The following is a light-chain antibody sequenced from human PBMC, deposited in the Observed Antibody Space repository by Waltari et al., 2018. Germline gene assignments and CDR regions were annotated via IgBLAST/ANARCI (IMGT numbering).Light chain of an antibody. V-gene: IGLV3-21*04. CDR1: NIGTKS. CDR3: QVWDSSSDHRV. J-gene: IGLJ3*02. Sequence: SYVLSQPPSVSVAPGETARITCEENNIGTKSVHWYKQRPGQAPELVLYYDSDRPSGIPERFSGLNAGETAILTISRVEAGDEADYYCQVWDSSSDHRVFGGGTKVTVL. CDR2: YDS.